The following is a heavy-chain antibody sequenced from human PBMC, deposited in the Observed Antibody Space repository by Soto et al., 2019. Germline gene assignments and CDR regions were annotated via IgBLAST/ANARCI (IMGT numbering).Heavy chain of an antibody. V-gene: IGHV3-23*01. Sequence: PGGSLRLSCAASGFTFSSYARGWVHQGPGKGLEWVAVVSIGGSTHYADSVRGRFTISRDNSKNTLSLQMNSLTAEDTAVYFCAKRRGAGGHFDYWGQGALVTVCS. J-gene: IGHJ4*02. CDR2: VSIGGST. CDR1: GFTFSSYA. D-gene: IGHD2-15*01. CDR3: AKRRGAGGHFDY.